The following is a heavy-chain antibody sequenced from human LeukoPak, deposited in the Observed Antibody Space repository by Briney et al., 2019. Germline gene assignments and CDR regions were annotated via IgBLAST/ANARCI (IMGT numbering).Heavy chain of an antibody. Sequence: PSETLSLTCTVSGGSISSSSYYWGWIRQPPGKGLEWIGSIYYSGSTYYNPSLKSRVTISVDTSKNQFSLKLSSVTAADTAVYYCARLSYGGNRRDFDYWGQGTLVTVSS. CDR1: GGSISSSSYY. J-gene: IGHJ4*02. V-gene: IGHV4-39*07. CDR2: IYYSGST. D-gene: IGHD4-23*01. CDR3: ARLSYGGNRRDFDY.